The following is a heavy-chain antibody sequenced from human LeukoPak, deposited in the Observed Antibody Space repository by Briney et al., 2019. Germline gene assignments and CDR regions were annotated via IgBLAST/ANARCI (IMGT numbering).Heavy chain of an antibody. CDR3: ARDRSSGWYGGGYDY. CDR2: IIPIFSTA. CDR1: GGTFSSYA. D-gene: IGHD6-19*01. V-gene: IGHV1-69*05. J-gene: IGHJ4*02. Sequence: ASVKVSCKASGGTFSSYAISWVRQAPGQGLEWMGRIIPIFSTANYAQKFQGRVTITTDESTSTAYMELSSLRSEDTAVYYCARDRSSGWYGGGYDYWGQGTLVAVSS.